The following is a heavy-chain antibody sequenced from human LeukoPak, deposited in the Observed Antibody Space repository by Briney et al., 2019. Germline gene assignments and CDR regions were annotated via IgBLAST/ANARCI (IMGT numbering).Heavy chain of an antibody. Sequence: GGSLRLSCAVSGITLSNYGMSWFRQAPGKGLEWVAGISGSGGSTNYADSVKGRFTISRDNAKNTLYLQMNSLRVEDTSVYFCAKRGVVIRVILVGFHKEAYYFDSWGQGALVTVSS. V-gene: IGHV3-23*01. CDR2: ISGSGGST. CDR3: AKRGVVIRVILVGFHKEAYYFDS. D-gene: IGHD3-22*01. J-gene: IGHJ4*02. CDR1: GITLSNYG.